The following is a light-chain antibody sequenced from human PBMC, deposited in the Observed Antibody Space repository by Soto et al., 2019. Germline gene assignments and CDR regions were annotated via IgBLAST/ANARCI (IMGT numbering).Light chain of an antibody. CDR2: GAS. Sequence: EIMLTQSPGTLSLSPGERATLSCRASQSFSNTYLVWYQQKPGQAPRLLIYGASSRASGTPDRFSGSGSGTDFTLTIDRLEPEDFALYYCQQCGNSKWTCGQVTKVDIK. CDR1: QSFSNTY. V-gene: IGKV3-20*01. CDR3: QQCGNSKWT. J-gene: IGKJ1*01.